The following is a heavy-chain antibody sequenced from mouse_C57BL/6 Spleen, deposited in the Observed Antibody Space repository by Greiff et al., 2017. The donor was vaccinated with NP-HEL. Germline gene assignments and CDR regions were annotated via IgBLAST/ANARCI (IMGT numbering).Heavy chain of an antibody. D-gene: IGHD2-10*02. Sequence: EVLLVESGGGLVRPKGSLKLSCAASGFSFTTYAMNWVRQAPGKGLEWVARISSTSNNYATYYADSVKARFTISRDDSESMLYLRMNNLKTEDTAMDYSVRHDLPSDAMDYWGQGTSVTVSS. CDR2: ISSTSNNYAT. CDR3: VRHDLPSDAMDY. CDR1: GFSFTTYA. V-gene: IGHV10-1*01. J-gene: IGHJ4*01.